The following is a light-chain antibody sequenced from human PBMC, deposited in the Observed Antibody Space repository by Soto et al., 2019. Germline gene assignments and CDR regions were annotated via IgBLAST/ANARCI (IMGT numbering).Light chain of an antibody. J-gene: IGKJ5*01. Sequence: EMVMTPSPATLSVSPGERTTLSCRASQSVSNNLAWYQQKPGQAPRLLIYGVSTRATGIPARFSGSGSGTKFTLTISSLQSEDCAVYFCQQYTGQPTTIGQGTRLEIK. V-gene: IGKV3-15*01. CDR1: QSVSNN. CDR2: GVS. CDR3: QQYTGQPTT.